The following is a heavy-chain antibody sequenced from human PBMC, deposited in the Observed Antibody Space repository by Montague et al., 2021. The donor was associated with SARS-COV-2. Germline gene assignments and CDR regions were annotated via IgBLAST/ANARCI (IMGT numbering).Heavy chain of an antibody. J-gene: IGHJ3*02. D-gene: IGHD1-26*01. CDR3: ASGLIWGATTGFDI. V-gene: IGHV4-34*01. CDR1: GDSFSDYD. Sequence: SETLSLTCSVSGDSFSDYDWTLIRRPPGQGLEWLGEIDHTGRSNYNPYPKRRVTLSLDTSKNHFSLNLTSVTAADTAVYFCASGLIWGATTGFDIWGQGTMVTVSS. CDR2: IDHTGRS.